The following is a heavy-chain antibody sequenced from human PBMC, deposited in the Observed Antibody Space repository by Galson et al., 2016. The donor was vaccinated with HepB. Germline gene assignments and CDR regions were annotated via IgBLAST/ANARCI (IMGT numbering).Heavy chain of an antibody. J-gene: IGHJ6*02. D-gene: IGHD1-26*01. CDR3: ARDGATAPEGYYYGMDV. CDR1: RITFSAYA. CDR2: ISGSGATT. V-gene: IGHV3-23*01. Sequence: SLRLSCAASRITFSAYAMNWVRQAPGKGLEWVSAISGSGATTYYEDSVEGRFTISRDNSKNTLYLQMSSLRPEDTAVYYCARDGATAPEGYYYGMDVWGQGTTVTVSS.